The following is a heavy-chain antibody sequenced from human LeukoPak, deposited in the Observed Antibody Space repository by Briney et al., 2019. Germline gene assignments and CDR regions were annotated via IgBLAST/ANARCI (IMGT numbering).Heavy chain of an antibody. CDR2: INTSNGVT. CDR1: GLTFTGINY. Sequence: ASVKVSCEASGLTFTGINYIHWVRQAPGQGPEWMGWINTSNGVTDYARKFQGRVTMTRDTSISTAYMELYRLTSDDMAMYYCTRDRLSKWFDPWGQGSLVTVSS. CDR3: TRDRLSKWFDP. J-gene: IGHJ5*02. V-gene: IGHV1-2*02. D-gene: IGHD5-12*01.